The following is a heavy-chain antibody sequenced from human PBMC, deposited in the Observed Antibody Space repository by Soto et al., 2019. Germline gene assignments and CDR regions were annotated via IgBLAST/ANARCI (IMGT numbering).Heavy chain of an antibody. CDR1: GFTFDDSA. V-gene: IGHV3-9*01. Sequence: EVQLVESGGGLVQPGRSLRLSCAASGFTFDDSAMHWVRQAPGKGLEWVSGISWNSGSIGYADSVKGRFTISRDNAKNSLYLQMNSLRAEDTALYYCAKVGLGSGSYYYYGMDVWGQGTTVTVSS. J-gene: IGHJ6*02. D-gene: IGHD1-26*01. CDR3: AKVGLGSGSYYYYGMDV. CDR2: ISWNSGSI.